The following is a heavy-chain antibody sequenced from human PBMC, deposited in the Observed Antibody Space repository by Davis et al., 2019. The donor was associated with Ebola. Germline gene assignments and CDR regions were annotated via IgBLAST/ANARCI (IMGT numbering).Heavy chain of an antibody. CDR2: INAGNGNT. CDR1: GFTLTKYA. J-gene: IGHJ5*02. CDR3: ARGITMVRARSWFDP. V-gene: IGHV1-3*01. D-gene: IGHD3-10*01. Sequence: ASVKVSCKASGFTLTKYAIHWVRQAPGQRLEWMGWINAGNGNTKYSQKFQGRVTITRDTSASTAYMELSSLGSDDTAVYYCARGITMVRARSWFDPWGQGTLVTVSS.